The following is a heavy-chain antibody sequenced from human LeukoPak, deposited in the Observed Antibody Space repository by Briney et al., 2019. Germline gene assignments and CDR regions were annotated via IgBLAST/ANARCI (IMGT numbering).Heavy chain of an antibody. V-gene: IGHV3-74*01. J-gene: IGHJ4*02. CDR2: ISSDGSKA. CDR1: GFRFNTYW. D-gene: IGHD2-2*01. CDR3: ANRYCSGTTCYYFDY. Sequence: GGSLRLSCAASGFRFNTYWMHWVRQAPGEGLVWVSLISSDGSKALYADSVQGRFTVSRDNSRNTLYLQMNSLGAEDTAVYYCANRYCSGTTCYYFDYWGQGTLVTVSS.